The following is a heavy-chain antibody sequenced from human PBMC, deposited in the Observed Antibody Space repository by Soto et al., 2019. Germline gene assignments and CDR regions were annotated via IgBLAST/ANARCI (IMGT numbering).Heavy chain of an antibody. D-gene: IGHD2-21*02. V-gene: IGHV3-30*18. Sequence: QVQLVESGGGVVQTGRALRLSCAASGFTFRNHGMHWVRQAPGKGLEWVAVISYDGTNEYYADSVKGRFTISRDNSKNTLYLQMNSLRGDDTAVYYCAKSGGTACGGDCYSAYWGQGALVTVSS. CDR1: GFTFRNHG. CDR2: ISYDGTNE. J-gene: IGHJ4*02. CDR3: AKSGGTACGGDCYSAY.